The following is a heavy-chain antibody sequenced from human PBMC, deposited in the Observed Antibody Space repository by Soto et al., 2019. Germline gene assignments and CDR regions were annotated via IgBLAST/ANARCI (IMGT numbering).Heavy chain of an antibody. V-gene: IGHV4-59*08. CDR2: IYYSGST. CDR1: GGSISSYY. CDR3: ARRHYGDYVSDAFDI. D-gene: IGHD4-17*01. J-gene: IGHJ3*02. Sequence: SETLSLTCTVSGGSISSYYWSWIRQPPGKGLEWIGYIYYSGSTNYNPSLKSRVTISVDTSKNQFSLKLSSVTAVDTAVYYCARRHYGDYVSDAFDIWGQGTMVTVSS.